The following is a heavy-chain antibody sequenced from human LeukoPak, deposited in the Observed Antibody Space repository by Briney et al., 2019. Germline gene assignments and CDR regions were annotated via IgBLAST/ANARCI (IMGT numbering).Heavy chain of an antibody. CDR2: ISTDGNDK. J-gene: IGHJ4*02. Sequence: GKSLRLSCAASGFTFNNYAMHWVRQAPGKGLEWLTVISTDGNDKHYADSVKGRFTVSRDNSKNTLFLQMNNLRTEDTAVYYCAKDTSVSADYYFDYWGQGTLVTVSS. V-gene: IGHV3-30*04. CDR1: GFTFNNYA. CDR3: AKDTSVSADYYFDY. D-gene: IGHD3-16*01.